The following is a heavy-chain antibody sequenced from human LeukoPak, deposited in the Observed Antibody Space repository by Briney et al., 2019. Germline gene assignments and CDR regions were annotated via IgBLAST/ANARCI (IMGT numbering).Heavy chain of an antibody. Sequence: SETLSLTCTVSGGSISSSSYYWGWIRQPPGKGLEWIGSIYYSGSTYYNPSLKSRVTISVDTSTNHFSLKLSSVTAADTAVYYCASPIFYGSGSYYSDWGQGTLVTVSS. J-gene: IGHJ4*02. CDR2: IYYSGST. V-gene: IGHV4-39*02. CDR1: GGSISSSSYY. CDR3: ASPIFYGSGSYYSD. D-gene: IGHD3-10*01.